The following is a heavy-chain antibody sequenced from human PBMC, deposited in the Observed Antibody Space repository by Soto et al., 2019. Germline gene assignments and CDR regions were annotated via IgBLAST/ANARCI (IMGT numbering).Heavy chain of an antibody. CDR1: GFTFSSYA. CDR2: ISYSGGST. CDR3: AKGGASSSFDY. Sequence: PGGSLRLSCTASGFTFSSYAMSWVRQAPGKGLEWASTISYSGGSTYYADSVKGRFTISRDNSKNTLYLQMNSLRAEDTAVYYCAKGGASSSFDYWGQGTLVTVS. D-gene: IGHD6-13*01. J-gene: IGHJ4*02. V-gene: IGHV3-23*01.